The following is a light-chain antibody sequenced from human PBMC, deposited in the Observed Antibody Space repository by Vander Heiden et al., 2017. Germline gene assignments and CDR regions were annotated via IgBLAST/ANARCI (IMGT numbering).Light chain of an antibody. J-gene: IGLJ2*01. CDR2: KDS. V-gene: IGLV3-25*03. CDR3: QSADSSGTYEV. CDR1: ALPKQY. Sequence: SYELTQPPSVSVSPGQTARLTCPGEALPKQYAYWYPQKTGQAPVLVIYKDSERPSGIPERFSGSSSGTTVTLTISGVQAEDEADYYCQSADSSGTYEVFGGGTKLTVL.